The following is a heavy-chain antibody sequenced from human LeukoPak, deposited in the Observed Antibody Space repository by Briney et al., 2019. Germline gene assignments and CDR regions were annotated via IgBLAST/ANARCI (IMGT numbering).Heavy chain of an antibody. CDR1: GVSISSSSYY. D-gene: IGHD3-10*01. Sequence: PSETLSLTCNVSGVSISSSSYYWGWIRQPPGKGLEWIGEINHSGSTNYNPSLKSRVTISVDTSKNQFSLKLSSVTAADTAVYYCARTLLLWFGEGRWFDPWGQGTLVTVSS. J-gene: IGHJ5*02. CDR2: INHSGST. V-gene: IGHV4-39*07. CDR3: ARTLLLWFGEGRWFDP.